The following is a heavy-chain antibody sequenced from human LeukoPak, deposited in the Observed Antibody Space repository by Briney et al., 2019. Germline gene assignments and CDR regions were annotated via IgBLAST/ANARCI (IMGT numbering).Heavy chain of an antibody. D-gene: IGHD4-23*01. V-gene: IGHV3-23*01. CDR2: ISGSGGST. CDR1: GFTFSSYA. Sequence: GGSLGLSCAASGFTFSSYAMSWVRQAPGKGLERVSAISGSGGSTYYADSVKGRFTISRDNSKNTLYLQMNSLRAEDTAVYYCAKFGGNKGYFDYWGQGTLVTVSS. J-gene: IGHJ4*02. CDR3: AKFGGNKGYFDY.